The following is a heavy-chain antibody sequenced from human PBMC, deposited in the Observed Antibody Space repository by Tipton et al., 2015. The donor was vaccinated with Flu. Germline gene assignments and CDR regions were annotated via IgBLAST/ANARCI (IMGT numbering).Heavy chain of an antibody. J-gene: IGHJ6*02. D-gene: IGHD3-10*01. V-gene: IGHV3-74*01. CDR3: ASGRYYGMDV. CDR2: INSDGSST. CDR1: GFTFSSFW. Sequence: SLRLSCAASGFTFSSFWMHWVRQAPRKGLVWVARINSDGSSTRYADSVKGRFTISRDNAENTLYLQLNSLRAEDTAVYYCASGRYYGMDVWGQGNTVTVYS.